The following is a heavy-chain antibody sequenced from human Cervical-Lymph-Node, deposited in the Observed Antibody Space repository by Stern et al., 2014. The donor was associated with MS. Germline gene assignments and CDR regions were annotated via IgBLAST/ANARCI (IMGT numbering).Heavy chain of an antibody. CDR3: ASSRGYYDSSGHPLDY. Sequence: VQLVQSGAEVKKPGASVKVSCKASGYTFTDYYMYWVRQAPGPGLEWMGLINPNSGGTNYAQKFQGRVPMTRDTSISTAYMELSRLRSDDTAVYYCASSRGYYDSSGHPLDYWGQGTLVIVSS. J-gene: IGHJ4*02. V-gene: IGHV1-2*02. D-gene: IGHD3-22*01. CDR1: GYTFTDYY. CDR2: INPNSGGT.